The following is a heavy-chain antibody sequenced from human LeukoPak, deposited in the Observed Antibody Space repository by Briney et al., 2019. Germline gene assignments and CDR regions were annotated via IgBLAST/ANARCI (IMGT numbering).Heavy chain of an antibody. CDR2: IYHSGST. CDR3: ARDRPYGSGSYYYYYYGMDV. CDR1: GGSISSSNW. J-gene: IGHJ6*04. V-gene: IGHV4-4*02. Sequence: SETLSLTCAVSGGSISSSNWWSWVRQPSGKGLEWIGEIYHSGSTNYNPSLKSRVTISVDKSKNQFSLKLSSVTAADTAVYYCARDRPYGSGSYYYYYYGMDVWGKGTTVTVSS. D-gene: IGHD3-10*01.